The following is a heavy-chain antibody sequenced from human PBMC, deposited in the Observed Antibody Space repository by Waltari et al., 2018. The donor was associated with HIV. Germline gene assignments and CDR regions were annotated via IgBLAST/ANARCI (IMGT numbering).Heavy chain of an antibody. Sequence: DVYLVESGGGVVKTGGSMRLTCDASVFELRHYSMNWVRQSPVRGLEWVVSIRRGNNEKHYLDSVRGRFVISRDNSESSVYLQMESLREEDTATYFCVRDDPGYGPIDYWGQGTLVTV. V-gene: IGHV3-21*04. D-gene: IGHD3-10*01. J-gene: IGHJ4*02. CDR3: VRDDPGYGPIDY. CDR1: VFELRHYS. CDR2: IRRGNNEK.